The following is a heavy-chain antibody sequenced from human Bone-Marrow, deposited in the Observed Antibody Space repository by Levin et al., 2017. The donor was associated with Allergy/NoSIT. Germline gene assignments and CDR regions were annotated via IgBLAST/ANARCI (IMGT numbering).Heavy chain of an antibody. CDR3: AKEAGYASRRDFDY. D-gene: IGHD6-13*01. Sequence: PGGSLRLSCAASGFTFSSYGMHWVRQAPGKGLEWVAVISYDGSGKYYADSVRGRFTIARDTSKNTLFLQMNSLRAEDTAVYYCAKEAGYASRRDFDYWGQGTQVTVSS. CDR2: ISYDGSGK. V-gene: IGHV3-30*18. J-gene: IGHJ4*02. CDR1: GFTFSSYG.